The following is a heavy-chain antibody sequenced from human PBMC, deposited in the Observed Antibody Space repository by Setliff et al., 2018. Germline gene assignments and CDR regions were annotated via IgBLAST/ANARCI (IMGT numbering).Heavy chain of an antibody. D-gene: IGHD2-21*01. J-gene: IGHJ2*01. CDR3: ARDPGEPYWYFDL. CDR2: INNYGSST. V-gene: IGHV3-74*01. CDR1: GFTSSSYW. Sequence: PGGSLRLSCAASGFTSSSYWMHWVRQAPGKGLVWVSRINNYGSSTSYADSVKGRFTISRDNAKNTLYLQMNSLRTEDTAVYYCARDPGEPYWYFDLWGRGTLVTVSS.